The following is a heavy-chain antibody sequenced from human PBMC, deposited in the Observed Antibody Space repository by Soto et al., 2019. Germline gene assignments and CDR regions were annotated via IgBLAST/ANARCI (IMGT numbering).Heavy chain of an antibody. V-gene: IGHV1-69*13. J-gene: IGHJ4*02. CDR3: ARDLTYDSSDRGFDY. Sequence: GASVKVSCKASGGTFSSYAISWVRQAPGQGLEWMGGIIPIFGTANYAQKFQGRVTITADESTSTAYMELSSLRSEDAAVYYCARDLTYDSSDRGFDYWGQGTLVTVSS. D-gene: IGHD3-22*01. CDR1: GGTFSSYA. CDR2: IIPIFGTA.